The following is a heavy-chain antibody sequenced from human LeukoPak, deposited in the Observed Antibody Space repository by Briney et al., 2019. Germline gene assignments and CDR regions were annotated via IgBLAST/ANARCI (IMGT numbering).Heavy chain of an antibody. Sequence: KASETLSLTCAVYGGSFSDYYWSWIRQSPGKGLEWIGYIYHTGSTSYSPSLKSRVTISADTSQNQFSLKLSSVTAADTAVYYCASRKLGNDYWGQGTLVTVSS. CDR2: IYHTGST. J-gene: IGHJ4*02. CDR3: ASRKLGNDY. CDR1: GGSFSDYY. V-gene: IGHV4-59*01. D-gene: IGHD7-27*01.